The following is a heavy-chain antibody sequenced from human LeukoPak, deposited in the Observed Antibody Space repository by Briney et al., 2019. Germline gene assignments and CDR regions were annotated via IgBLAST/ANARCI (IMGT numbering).Heavy chain of an antibody. D-gene: IGHD3-9*01. V-gene: IGHV1-8*01. CDR1: GYTFTSYD. Sequence: ASVKVSCKASGYTFTSYDINWVRQATGQGLEWMGWMNPNSGSTGYAQKFQGRVTMTRNTSISTAYMELSSLRSEDTAVYYCARSRHYDILTGYNRPIDYWGQGTLVTVSS. CDR2: MNPNSGST. CDR3: ARSRHYDILTGYNRPIDY. J-gene: IGHJ4*02.